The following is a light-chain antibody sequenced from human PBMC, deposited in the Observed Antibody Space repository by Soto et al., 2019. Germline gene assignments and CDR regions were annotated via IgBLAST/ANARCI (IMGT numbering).Light chain of an antibody. CDR2: DAS. CDR3: QQRSNWLT. CDR1: QSVSSY. J-gene: IGKJ4*01. Sequence: EIVLTQSPATLSLSPGERATLSCRASQSVSSYLAWYQQKPGQAPRLLLYDASNRATGIPARFSGSGSGTVFTLTIRRLEPEDFAVYYCQQRSNWLTFGGGTKVEIK. V-gene: IGKV3-11*01.